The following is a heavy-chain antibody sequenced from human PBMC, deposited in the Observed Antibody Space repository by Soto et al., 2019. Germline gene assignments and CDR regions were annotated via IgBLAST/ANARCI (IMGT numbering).Heavy chain of an antibody. CDR1: GFTFSDYY. CDR2: ISSSGSTI. V-gene: IGHV3-11*01. CDR3: ATLNWNPRGDAFDI. J-gene: IGHJ3*02. D-gene: IGHD1-1*01. Sequence: GGSLRLSCAASGFTFSDYYMSWIRQAPGKGLEWVSYISSSGSTIYYAGSVKGRFTISRDNAKNSLYLQMNSLRAEDTAVYYCATLNWNPRGDAFDIWGQGTMVTVSS.